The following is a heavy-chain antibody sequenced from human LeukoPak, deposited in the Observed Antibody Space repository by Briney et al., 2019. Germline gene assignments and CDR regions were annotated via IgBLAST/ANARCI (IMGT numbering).Heavy chain of an antibody. CDR3: ARRSYGDYWFDP. CDR2: IYYSGST. J-gene: IGHJ5*02. Sequence: SETLSLTCTVSGGSISSYYWSWIRQPPGKGLEWIGYIYYSGSTNYNPSLKGRVTISVDTSKNQFSLKLSSVTAADTAVYYCARRSYGDYWFDPWGQGTLLTVSS. D-gene: IGHD4-17*01. CDR1: GGSISSYY. V-gene: IGHV4-59*08.